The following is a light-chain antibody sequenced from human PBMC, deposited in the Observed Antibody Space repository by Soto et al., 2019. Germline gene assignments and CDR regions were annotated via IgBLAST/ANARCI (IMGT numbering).Light chain of an antibody. J-gene: IGKJ3*01. V-gene: IGKV1-39*01. CDR2: AAS. Sequence: DIQMTQSPSSMSASVGDRVTITCRASQSISSYLNWYQQKPGKAPKLLIYAASSLQSGVPSRFSGSGSGTDFTLTISRLEPEDFAVYYCQQYGSSPRFTFGPGTKVDI. CDR3: QQYGSSPRFT. CDR1: QSISSY.